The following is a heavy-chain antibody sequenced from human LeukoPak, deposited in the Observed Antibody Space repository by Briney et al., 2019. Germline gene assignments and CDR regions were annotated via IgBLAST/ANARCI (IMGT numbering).Heavy chain of an antibody. CDR2: ISSSSTI. Sequence: GGSLRLSCAASGFTFSSYSMNWVRQAPGKGLEWVSYISSSSTIYYADSVKGRFTISRDNAKNSLYLQMNSLRAEDTAVYYCAREGYNWNDGFDYWGQGTLVTVSS. D-gene: IGHD1-20*01. CDR1: GFTFSSYS. CDR3: AREGYNWNDGFDY. V-gene: IGHV3-48*01. J-gene: IGHJ4*02.